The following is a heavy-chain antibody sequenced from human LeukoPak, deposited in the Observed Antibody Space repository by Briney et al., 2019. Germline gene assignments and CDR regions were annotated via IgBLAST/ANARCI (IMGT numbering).Heavy chain of an antibody. CDR2: IIPILGIA. J-gene: IGHJ3*02. CDR1: GGTFSSYT. V-gene: IGHV1-69*04. CDR3: ARDPTAVAGIDAFDI. D-gene: IGHD6-19*01. Sequence: ASVKVSCKASGGTFSSYTISWVRQAPGQGLEWMGRIIPILGIANYAQKFQGRVTIIADKSTSTAYMELSSLRSEDTAVYYCARDPTAVAGIDAFDIWGQGTMVTVSS.